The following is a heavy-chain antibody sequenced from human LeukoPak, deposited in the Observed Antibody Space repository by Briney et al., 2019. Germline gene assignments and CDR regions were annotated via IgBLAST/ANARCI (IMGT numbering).Heavy chain of an antibody. V-gene: IGHV4-4*02. CDR3: ATGTSWYYYY. D-gene: IGHD6-13*01. Sequence: PSGTLSLTCAVSGGSICNDKGWSWVRQSPVKGLEWIGEMYHSGSTNYNPSLKSRVTISVDKSNNQFSLKQISVTAADTAMYYCATGTSWYYYYWGQGTLVTVSS. J-gene: IGHJ4*02. CDR2: MYHSGST. CDR1: GGSICNDKG.